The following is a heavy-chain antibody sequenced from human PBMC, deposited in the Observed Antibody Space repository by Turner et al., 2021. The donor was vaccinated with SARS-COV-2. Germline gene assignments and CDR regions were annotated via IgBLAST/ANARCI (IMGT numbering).Heavy chain of an antibody. J-gene: IGHJ6*02. CDR2: IDSGGST. CDR3: ARDLGTYGVDV. D-gene: IGHD6-13*01. V-gene: IGHV3-53*02. CDR1: GLIVSSNY. Sequence: EVQLVETGGGLIQPGGSLRLSCAASGLIVSSNYMNWVRQAPGKGLEWVSVIDSGGSTYYADSVKGRFTISRDNSKNTLYLQMNSLRAEDTAVYYCARDLGTYGVDVWGQGTTVTVSS.